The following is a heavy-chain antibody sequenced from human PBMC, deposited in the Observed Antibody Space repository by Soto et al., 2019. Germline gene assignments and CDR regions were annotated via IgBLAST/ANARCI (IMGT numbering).Heavy chain of an antibody. CDR3: ARGPRGYVYYHGMDV. Sequence: PSETLSLTCTVSGGSISNYFCNWIRQPAGKGLEWIGRIDNSGSTNYNPSLKSRITMSADTSRNQFSLKLNSVTAADTAVYYCARGPRGYVYYHGMDVWGQGTTVTVSS. CDR2: IDNSGST. J-gene: IGHJ6*02. CDR1: GGSISNYF. V-gene: IGHV4-4*07. D-gene: IGHD3-16*01.